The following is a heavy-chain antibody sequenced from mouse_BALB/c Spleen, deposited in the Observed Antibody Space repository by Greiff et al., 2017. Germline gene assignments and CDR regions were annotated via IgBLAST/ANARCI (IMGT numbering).Heavy chain of an antibody. CDR3: ARWGTGNGYFDY. V-gene: IGHV5-17*02. D-gene: IGHD4-1*01. Sequence: EVQVVESGGGLVQPGGSRKLSCAASGFTFSSFGMHWVRQAPEKGLEWVAYISSGSSTIYYADTVKGRFTISRDNPKNTLFLQMTSLRSEDTAMYYCARWGTGNGYFDYWGQGTTLTVSS. J-gene: IGHJ2*01. CDR2: ISSGSSTI. CDR1: GFTFSSFG.